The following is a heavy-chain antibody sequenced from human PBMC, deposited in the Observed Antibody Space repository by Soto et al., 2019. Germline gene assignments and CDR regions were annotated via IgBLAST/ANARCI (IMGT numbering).Heavy chain of an antibody. CDR2: ISSSGSTK. D-gene: IGHD2-15*01. J-gene: IGHJ6*02. V-gene: IGHV3-48*01. CDR3: ARDQGGGSCYSCYYFAMDV. CDR1: GFYFSDYN. Sequence: EVQLVESGGGLVQPGGSLRLSCAASGFYFSDYNTNWVRQAPGKGLEWVSYISSSGSTKYYADSVKGRFTISRDNAKKSLYLEMNSLGAEDTAVYYCARDQGGGSCYSCYYFAMDVWGPGTTVTVSS.